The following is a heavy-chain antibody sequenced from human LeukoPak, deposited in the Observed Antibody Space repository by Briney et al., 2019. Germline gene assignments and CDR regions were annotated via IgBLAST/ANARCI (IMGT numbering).Heavy chain of an antibody. V-gene: IGHV1-24*01. CDR3: ATQLGNYYDSSGGD. D-gene: IGHD3-22*01. CDR2: FDPEDGET. CDR1: GYTLTELS. J-gene: IGHJ4*02. Sequence: ASVKVSCKVSGYTLTELSMHWVRQAPGKGLEWMGGFDPEDGETIYAQKFQGRVTMTEDTSTDKAYMELSSLRSEDTAVYYCATQLGNYYDSSGGDWGQGTLVTVSS.